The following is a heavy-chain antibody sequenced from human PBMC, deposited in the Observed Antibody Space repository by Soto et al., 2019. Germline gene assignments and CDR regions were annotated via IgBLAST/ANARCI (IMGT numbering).Heavy chain of an antibody. CDR1: GGSISSGGYS. J-gene: IGHJ5*02. D-gene: IGHD3-10*02. Sequence: KPSETLARTSAVSGGSISSGGYSWSWIRQPPGKGLEWIGYIYHSGSTYYNPSLKSRVTISVDRSKNQFSLKLSSVTAADTAVYYCARARYVPGWFDPCGQRPLFTVSS. CDR2: IYHSGST. CDR3: ARARYVPGWFDP. V-gene: IGHV4-30-2*01.